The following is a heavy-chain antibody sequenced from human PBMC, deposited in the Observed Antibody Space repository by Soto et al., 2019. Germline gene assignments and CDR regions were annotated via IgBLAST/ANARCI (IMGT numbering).Heavy chain of an antibody. CDR1: GASISGFY. D-gene: IGHD1-1*01. Sequence: SETLSLTCTVSGASISGFYWSWIRKSAGKGLEWIGRIYATGTTDYNPSLKSRVMMSVDTSKKQFSLKLRSVTAADTAVYYCVRDGTKTLRDWFDPWGQGISVTAPQ. CDR2: IYATGTT. V-gene: IGHV4-4*07. J-gene: IGHJ5*02. CDR3: VRDGTKTLRDWFDP.